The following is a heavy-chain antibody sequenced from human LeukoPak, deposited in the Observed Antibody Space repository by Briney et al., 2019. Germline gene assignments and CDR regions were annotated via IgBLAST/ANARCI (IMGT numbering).Heavy chain of an antibody. CDR2: ISYDGSNK. CDR3: ASKWYCGGDCYYQIDY. CDR1: GFTFSSYV. D-gene: IGHD2-21*02. V-gene: IGHV3-30*03. Sequence: GRSLRLSCAASGFTFSSYVMHWVRQAPGKGLEWVAVISYDGSNKYYADSVKGRFTISRDNSKNTLYLQLYSLRPEDTAVYYCASKWYCGGDCYYQIDYWGQGTLVTVSS. J-gene: IGHJ4*02.